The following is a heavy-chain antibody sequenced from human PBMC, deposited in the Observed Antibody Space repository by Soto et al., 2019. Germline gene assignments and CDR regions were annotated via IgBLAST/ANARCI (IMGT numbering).Heavy chain of an antibody. CDR2: ISAYNGNT. CDR1: GYTFTSYG. D-gene: IGHD3-10*01. V-gene: IGHV1-18*01. J-gene: IGHJ6*03. Sequence: QVQLVQSGAEVKKPGASVKVSCKASGYTFTSYGISWVRQAPGQGLEWMGWISAYNGNTNYAQKLQGRVTMTTDTSTSTACRERRSLRSDDTAVYYCASGSGSYYNYYYYYMDVWGKGTTVTVSS. CDR3: ASGSGSYYNYYYYYMDV.